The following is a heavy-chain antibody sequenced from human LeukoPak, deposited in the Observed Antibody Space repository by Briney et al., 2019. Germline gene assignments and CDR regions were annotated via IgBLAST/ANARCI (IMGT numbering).Heavy chain of an antibody. CDR3: VKDPRSSRPS. CDR1: GFIFSSYA. Sequence: GGSLRLSCSASGFIFSSYAMHWVRQAPGKGLEYVSAISSNGDNTYYADSVKGRFTISRDNPKNTLYLQMSSLRPEDTAVYYCVKDPRSSRPSWGQGTLVTVSS. V-gene: IGHV3-64D*06. D-gene: IGHD6-13*01. J-gene: IGHJ4*02. CDR2: ISSNGDNT.